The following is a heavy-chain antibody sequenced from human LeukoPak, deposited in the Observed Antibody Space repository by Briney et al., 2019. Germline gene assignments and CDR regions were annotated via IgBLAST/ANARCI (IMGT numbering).Heavy chain of an antibody. D-gene: IGHD6-6*01. CDR3: ARALARLSWFDP. CDR1: GYSISSGYY. J-gene: IGHJ5*02. Sequence: SETLSLTCTVSGYSISSGYYWGWIRQPPGKGLEWIGSIYYSGNTYYNPSLKSRLTISVDTSKNQFSLRLSSVTAAAPALSYCARALARLSWFDPRGQGTLVTVSS. V-gene: IGHV4-38-2*02. CDR2: IYYSGNT.